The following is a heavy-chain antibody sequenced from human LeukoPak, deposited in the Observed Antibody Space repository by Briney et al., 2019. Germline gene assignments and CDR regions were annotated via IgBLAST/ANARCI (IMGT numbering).Heavy chain of an antibody. CDR3: AHEQTYYESSGYYFDY. J-gene: IGHJ4*02. CDR1: GFSLSTSGVG. Sequence: SGPTLVNPTQTLTLTCAFSGFSLSTSGVGVGWIRQPPGKALEWLALIYWDDDKRYSPSLKSRLTITKDTSKNQVVLTMTNMDPVDTATYFCAHEQTYYESSGYYFDYWGQGALVTVSS. D-gene: IGHD3-22*01. V-gene: IGHV2-5*02. CDR2: IYWDDDK.